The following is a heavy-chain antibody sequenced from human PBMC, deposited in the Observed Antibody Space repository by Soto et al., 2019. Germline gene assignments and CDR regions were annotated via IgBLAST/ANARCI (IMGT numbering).Heavy chain of an antibody. CDR1: GGTFSSYA. Sequence: SVKVSCKASGGTFSSYAISWVRQAPGQGLEWMGGIIPIFGTANYAQKFQGRVTITADESTSTAYMELSSLRSEDTAVYYCATILKAPAGPLIDYWGQATLVTVSS. CDR2: IIPIFGTA. CDR3: ATILKAPAGPLIDY. J-gene: IGHJ4*02. V-gene: IGHV1-69*13. D-gene: IGHD6-13*01.